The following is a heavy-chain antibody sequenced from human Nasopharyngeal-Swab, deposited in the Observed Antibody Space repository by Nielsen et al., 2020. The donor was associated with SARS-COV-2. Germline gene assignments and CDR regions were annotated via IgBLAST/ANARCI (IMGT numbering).Heavy chain of an antibody. Sequence: SETLSLTCTVSGGSISSGSYYWSWIRQPAGKGLEWIGRIYTSGSTNYNPSLKSRVTISVDTSKNQFSLKLSSVTAADTAVYYCARLGFHSSSWYGGGGYWGQGTLVTVSS. CDR1: GGSISSGSYY. V-gene: IGHV4-61*02. CDR3: ARLGFHSSSWYGGGGY. D-gene: IGHD6-13*01. CDR2: IYTSGST. J-gene: IGHJ4*02.